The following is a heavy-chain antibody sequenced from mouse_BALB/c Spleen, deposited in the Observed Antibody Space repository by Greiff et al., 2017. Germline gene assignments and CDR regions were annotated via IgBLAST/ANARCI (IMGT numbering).Heavy chain of an antibody. J-gene: IGHJ3*01. CDR1: GFTFSDYY. CDR3: AREGFAY. Sequence: EVKVVESGGGLVKPGGSLKLSCAASGFTFSDYYMYWVRQTPEKRLEWVATISDGGSYTYYPDSVKGRFTISRDNAKNNLYLQMSSLKSEDTAMYYCAREGFAYWGQGTLVTVSA. CDR2: ISDGGSYT. V-gene: IGHV5-4*02.